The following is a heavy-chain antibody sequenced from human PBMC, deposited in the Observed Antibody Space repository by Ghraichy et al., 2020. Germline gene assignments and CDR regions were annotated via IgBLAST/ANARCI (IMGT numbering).Heavy chain of an antibody. CDR2: IKSKTDGGTT. Sequence: GGSLRLSCAASGFTFSNAWMSWVRQAPGKGLEWVGRIKSKTDGGTTDYAAPVKGRFTISRDDSKNTLYLQMDSLKTEDTAVYYCTTDPSITIFGVVIIQTDYWGQGTLVTVSS. D-gene: IGHD3-3*01. J-gene: IGHJ4*02. V-gene: IGHV3-15*01. CDR3: TTDPSITIFGVVIIQTDY. CDR1: GFTFSNAW.